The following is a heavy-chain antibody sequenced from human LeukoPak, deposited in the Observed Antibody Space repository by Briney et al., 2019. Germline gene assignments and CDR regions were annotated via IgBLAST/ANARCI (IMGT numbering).Heavy chain of an antibody. V-gene: IGHV4-59*01. D-gene: IGHD3-9*01. Sequence: PSETLSLTCTVSGGSISSYYWSWIRQPPGKGLEWIGYIYYSGSTNYNPSLKSRVTISVDTSKNQFSLKLSSVTAADTAVYYCARNTYYDILTGYSLFDYWGQGTLVTVSS. J-gene: IGHJ4*02. CDR1: GGSISSYY. CDR2: IYYSGST. CDR3: ARNTYYDILTGYSLFDY.